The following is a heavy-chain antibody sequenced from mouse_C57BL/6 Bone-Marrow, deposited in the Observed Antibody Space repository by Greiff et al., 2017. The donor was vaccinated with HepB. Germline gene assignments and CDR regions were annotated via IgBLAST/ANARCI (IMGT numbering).Heavy chain of an antibody. D-gene: IGHD2-4*01. CDR1: GYTFTSYW. CDR2: IDPSDSYT. J-gene: IGHJ1*03. Sequence: QVHVKQPGAELVKPGASVKLSCKASGYTFTSYWMQWVKQRPGQGLEWIGEIDPSDSYTNYNQKFKGKATLTVDTSSSTAYMQLSSLTSEDSAVYYCARGLRQNWYFDVWGTGTTVTVSS. CDR3: ARGLRQNWYFDV. V-gene: IGHV1-50*01.